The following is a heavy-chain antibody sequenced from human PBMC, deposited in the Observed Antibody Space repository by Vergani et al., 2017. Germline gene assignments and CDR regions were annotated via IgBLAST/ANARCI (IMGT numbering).Heavy chain of an antibody. CDR1: VFTFSNAW. Sequence: EVQLVESGGGLVKPGGSLRLSCAASVFTFSNAWMSWVRQAPGKGLEWVGRIKSKTDGGTTDYAAPVKGRFTISRDDSKNTLYLQMNSLKTEDTAVYYCLLWFGDLGSYWGQGTLVTVSS. CDR3: LLWFGDLGSY. CDR2: IKSKTDGGTT. V-gene: IGHV3-15*01. D-gene: IGHD3-10*01. J-gene: IGHJ4*02.